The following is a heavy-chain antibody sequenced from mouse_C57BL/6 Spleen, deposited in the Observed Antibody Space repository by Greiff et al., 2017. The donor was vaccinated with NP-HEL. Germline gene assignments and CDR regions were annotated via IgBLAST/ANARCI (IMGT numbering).Heavy chain of an antibody. CDR1: GFTFSSYA. Sequence: EVKLVESGGGLVKPGGSLKLSCAASGFTFSSYAMSWVRQTPEKRLEWVATISDGGSYTYYPDNVKGRFTISRDNAKNNLYLQMSHLKSEDTAMYYGARDRARITTVVAPFDYWGQGTTLTVSS. CDR3: ARDRARITTVVAPFDY. CDR2: ISDGGSYT. J-gene: IGHJ2*01. V-gene: IGHV5-4*01. D-gene: IGHD1-1*01.